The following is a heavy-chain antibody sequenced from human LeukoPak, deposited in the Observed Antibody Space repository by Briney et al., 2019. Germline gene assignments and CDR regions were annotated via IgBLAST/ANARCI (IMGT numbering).Heavy chain of an antibody. CDR3: ARSFGFGENLDY. V-gene: IGHV3-21*01. Sequence: GGSLRLSCAASGFTFSSYSMNWVRQAPGKGLEWVSSISSSSSYIYYADSVKGRFTISRDNAKNSLYLQMNSLRAEDTAVYYCARSFGFGENLDYWGQGTLVTVSS. D-gene: IGHD3-10*01. J-gene: IGHJ4*02. CDR1: GFTFSSYS. CDR2: ISSSSSYI.